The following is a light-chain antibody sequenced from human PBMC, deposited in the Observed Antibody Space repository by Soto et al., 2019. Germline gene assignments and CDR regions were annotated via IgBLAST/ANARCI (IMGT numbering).Light chain of an antibody. CDR1: QSVSSN. J-gene: IGKJ1*01. V-gene: IGKV3-15*01. CDR3: QQYNNWPRT. Sequence: EIVMTQSPATLSVSPGERATLSCRASQSVSSNLAWYQQKPGQAPRLLIYGVSTRATGIPARFSGSGSGTEFTLTIRSLQSEDFAVYYCQQYNNWPRTFGQGTKVEIK. CDR2: GVS.